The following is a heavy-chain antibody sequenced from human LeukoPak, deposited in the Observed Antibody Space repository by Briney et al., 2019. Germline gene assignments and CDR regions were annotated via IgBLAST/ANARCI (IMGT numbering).Heavy chain of an antibody. V-gene: IGHV3-33*01. Sequence: PGGSLRLSCAASGFTFSSYGMHWVRQAPGKGLEWVAVIWYDGSNKYYADSVKGRFTISRDNAKNLVYLQMNSLRVEDTAVYYCARGWNYAFLFDYWGQGTLVTVSS. D-gene: IGHD1-7*01. CDR3: ARGWNYAFLFDY. J-gene: IGHJ4*02. CDR1: GFTFSSYG. CDR2: IWYDGSNK.